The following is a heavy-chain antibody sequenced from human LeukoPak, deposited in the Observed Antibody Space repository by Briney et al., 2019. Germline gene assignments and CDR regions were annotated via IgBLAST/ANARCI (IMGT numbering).Heavy chain of an antibody. CDR2: IYTSGST. V-gene: IGHV4-61*02. J-gene: IGHJ5*02. CDR1: GGSISSGSYY. CDR3: AKGAGPPWFDP. D-gene: IGHD6-19*01. Sequence: SETLSLTCTVSGGSISSGSYYWSWIRQPAGKGLEWIGRIYTSGSTNYNPSLKSRVTISVDTSKNQFSLKLSSVTAADTAVYYCAKGAGPPWFDPWGQGILVTVSS.